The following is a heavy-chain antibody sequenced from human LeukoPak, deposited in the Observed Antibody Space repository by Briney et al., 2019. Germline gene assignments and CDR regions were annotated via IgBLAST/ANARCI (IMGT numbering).Heavy chain of an antibody. J-gene: IGHJ4*02. Sequence: PGGSLRLSCAASGITFSDYYMSWICQAPGKGLEWVSYISSSGSTIDYADSVKGRFTISRDSAKNSLYLQMDSLRAEDTAVYYCARTGDYALKDWGQGTLVTVSS. CDR1: GITFSDYY. V-gene: IGHV3-11*01. D-gene: IGHD3-16*01. CDR2: ISSSGSTI. CDR3: ARTGDYALKD.